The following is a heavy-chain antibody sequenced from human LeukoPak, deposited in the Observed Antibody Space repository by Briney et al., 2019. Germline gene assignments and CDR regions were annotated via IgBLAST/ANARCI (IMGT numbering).Heavy chain of an antibody. CDR2: ISSSSSYI. CDR3: ARAKVLRYFDWFKTSGGKFYYYYYYMDV. D-gene: IGHD3-9*01. V-gene: IGHV3-21*01. CDR1: GFTFSSYS. J-gene: IGHJ6*03. Sequence: SGGPLRLSCAASGFTFSSYSMNWVRQAPGKGLEWVSSISSSSSYIYYADSVKGRFTISRDNAKNSLYLQMNSLRAEDTAVYYCARAKVLRYFDWFKTSGGKFYYYYYYMDVWGKGTTVTISS.